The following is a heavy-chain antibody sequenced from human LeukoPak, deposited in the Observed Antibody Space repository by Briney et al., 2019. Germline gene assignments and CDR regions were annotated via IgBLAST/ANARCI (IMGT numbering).Heavy chain of an antibody. D-gene: IGHD3-22*01. CDR3: ARSMIAWGYYFEY. V-gene: IGHV4-30-2*01. J-gene: IGHJ4*02. CDR2: IYHSGST. CDR1: GGSISSGGYS. Sequence: SQTLSLTCAVSGGSISSGGYSWSWIRQPPGKGLEWIGYIYHSGSTYYNPSLKSRVTISVDRSKNQFSLKLSSVTAADTAVYYCARSMIAWGYYFEYWGQGTLVTVSS.